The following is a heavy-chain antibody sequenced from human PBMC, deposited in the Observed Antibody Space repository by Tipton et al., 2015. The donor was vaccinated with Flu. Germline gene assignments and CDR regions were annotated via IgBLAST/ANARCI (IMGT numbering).Heavy chain of an antibody. CDR3: TGGFTMFAVGSFDI. D-gene: IGHD3-3*01. J-gene: IGHJ4*02. CDR2: AHHTGST. CDR1: GYPVADDYF. Sequence: TLSLTCSVSGYPVADDYFWGWIRQPPGKGLEWIGNAHHTGSTYYNPSLKSRVTISLDPSKNQFSLDLRSVTAADTTLYYCTGGFTMFAVGSFDIWGPGTLVTVSS. V-gene: IGHV4-38-2*02.